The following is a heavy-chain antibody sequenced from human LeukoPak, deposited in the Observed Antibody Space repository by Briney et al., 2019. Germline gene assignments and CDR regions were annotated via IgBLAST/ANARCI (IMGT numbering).Heavy chain of an antibody. CDR2: VKSDGSNP. CDR1: RFSFSNYW. Sequence: QPGGSLRLSCAASRFSFSNYWMHWVRQAPGKGLVWVSRVKSDGSNPSYAASVKGRFTISRDNAENMLYLQMNTLGAEDTAVYYCARDIVSGSGSLDYWGQGTLVTVSS. CDR3: ARDIVSGSGSLDY. J-gene: IGHJ4*02. V-gene: IGHV3-74*01. D-gene: IGHD3-10*01.